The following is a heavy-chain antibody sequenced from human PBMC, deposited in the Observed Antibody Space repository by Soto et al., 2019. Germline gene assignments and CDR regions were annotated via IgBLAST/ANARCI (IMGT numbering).Heavy chain of an antibody. CDR1: NFSISSGYY. V-gene: IGHV4-38-2*01. CDR3: ARTHSGSYYSVFNY. J-gene: IGHJ4*02. CDR2: IYRSGTT. D-gene: IGHD1-26*01. Sequence: SETLSLTCVVSNFSISSGYYWGWIRQSPGKGLEWIASIYRSGTTSYNPSLKSRVTISVDPSKNQFSLMLTAVTAADTAVYYRARTHSGSYYSVFNYWGRGSLVTVSS.